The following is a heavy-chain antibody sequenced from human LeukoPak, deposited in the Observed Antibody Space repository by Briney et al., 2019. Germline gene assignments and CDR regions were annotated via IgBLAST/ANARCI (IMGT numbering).Heavy chain of an antibody. J-gene: IGHJ4*02. CDR2: INSDGSST. CDR3: AKGGIVVVVAATGRFDY. V-gene: IGHV3-74*01. Sequence: PGGSLRLSCAASGFTFSSYWMHWVRQAPGKGLVWVSRINSDGSSTSYADSVKGRFTISRDNSKNTLYLQMNSLRAEDTAVYYCAKGGIVVVVAATGRFDYWGQGTLVTVSS. CDR1: GFTFSSYW. D-gene: IGHD2-15*01.